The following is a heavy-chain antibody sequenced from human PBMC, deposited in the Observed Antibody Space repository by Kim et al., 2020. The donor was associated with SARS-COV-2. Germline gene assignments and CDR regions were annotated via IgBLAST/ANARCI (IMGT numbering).Heavy chain of an antibody. D-gene: IGHD1-1*01. CDR3: ARGIPLTGSRVFDS. CDR2: TCYRSKWYP. J-gene: IGHJ4*02. Sequence: SQTLSLTCAISGDSVSSKTATWDWIRQSPSRGLEWLGRTCYRSKWYPEYAVSVKSRITVNSDTSKNQFSLQLNSVTPEDTAVYYCARGIPLTGSRVFDSWGQGTLVTVSS. V-gene: IGHV6-1*01. CDR1: GDSVSSKTAT.